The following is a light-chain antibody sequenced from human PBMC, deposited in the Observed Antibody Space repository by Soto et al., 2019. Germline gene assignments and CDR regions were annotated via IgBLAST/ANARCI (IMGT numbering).Light chain of an antibody. J-gene: IGKJ1*01. CDR2: GAS. CDR3: QQYSNWPRT. CDR1: QSISNN. V-gene: IGKV3-15*01. Sequence: EIVMTQSPATLSVSPGEGATLSCRAGQSISNNLAWYQQKPGQAPRLLIYGASTRATGIPARFTGSGSGTEFTLTISSLQSEDFAVYYCQQYSNWPRTFGQGTKVDIK.